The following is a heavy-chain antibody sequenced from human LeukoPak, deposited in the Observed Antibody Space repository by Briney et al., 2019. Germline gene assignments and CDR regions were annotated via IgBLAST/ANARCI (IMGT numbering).Heavy chain of an antibody. J-gene: IGHJ4*02. Sequence: GGSLRLSCAASGFTFSSYMMNWVRQAPGKGLEWVSYISTGGGIRNYADSVKGRFTISRDNAKNSLYLQMNSLRAEDTAVYYCARLTYGDYWGQGTLVTVSS. CDR1: GFTFSSYM. D-gene: IGHD4-17*01. CDR3: ARLTYGDY. CDR2: ISTGGGIR. V-gene: IGHV3-48*04.